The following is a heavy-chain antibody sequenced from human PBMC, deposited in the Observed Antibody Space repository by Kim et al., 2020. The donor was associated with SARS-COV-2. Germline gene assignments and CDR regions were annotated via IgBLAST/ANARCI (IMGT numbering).Heavy chain of an antibody. J-gene: IGHJ4*02. CDR1: GDSISRSSNY. CDR3: ARLVSENSAVEY. CDR2: INYSGNT. Sequence: SETLSLTCTVSGDSISRSSNYWGRIRQPPGKGLEWIGSINYSGNTYYNPSLKSRVTISVDTSKNPFSLKMRSVTAADTAVYYCARLVSENSAVEYWGQGTLVTVSS. V-gene: IGHV4-39*01.